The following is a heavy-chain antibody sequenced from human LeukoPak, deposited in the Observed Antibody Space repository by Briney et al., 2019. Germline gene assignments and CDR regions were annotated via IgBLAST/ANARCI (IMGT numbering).Heavy chain of an antibody. CDR1: GGSISSSHYY. D-gene: IGHD3-22*01. V-gene: IGHV4-39*07. CDR2: VYYSGST. Sequence: SETLSLTCSVSGGSISSSHYYWGWIRQPPGKGLQWIGSVYYSGSTYYSPSLKSRVTISVDTSKNQFSLKLSSVTAADTAVYYCAILPATDTYYYDRSGYYRPGVQWGQGTLVSVSS. CDR3: AILPATDTYYYDRSGYYRPGVQ. J-gene: IGHJ4*02.